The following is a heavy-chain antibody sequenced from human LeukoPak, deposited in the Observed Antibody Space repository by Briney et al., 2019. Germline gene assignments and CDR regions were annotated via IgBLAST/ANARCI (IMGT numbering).Heavy chain of an antibody. CDR3: ASRTYYYGSGSHY. D-gene: IGHD3-10*01. CDR1: GGSISSYY. J-gene: IGHJ4*02. V-gene: IGHV4-59*01. CDR2: IYYSGGT. Sequence: SETLSLTCTVSGGSISSYYWSWIRQPPGKGLEWIGYIYYSGGTNYNPSLKSRVTISVDTSKNSFSLNLTSVNAADTAVYYCASRTYYYGSGSHYWGQGTLVTVSS.